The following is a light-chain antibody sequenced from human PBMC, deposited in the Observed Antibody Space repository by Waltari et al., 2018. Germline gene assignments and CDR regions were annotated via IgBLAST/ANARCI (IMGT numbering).Light chain of an antibody. CDR2: AAS. CDR3: QQRSNWPLT. J-gene: IGKJ4*01. CDR1: QSISTH. V-gene: IGKV3-11*01. Sequence: EIVLTQSPATLSLSPGERATLSCRASQSISTHLGWYQQKSGQAPRLRIYAASDRATGIPARFSGSGSGTDFTLTISSLEPEDSAVYYCQQRSNWPLTFGGGTKLEIK.